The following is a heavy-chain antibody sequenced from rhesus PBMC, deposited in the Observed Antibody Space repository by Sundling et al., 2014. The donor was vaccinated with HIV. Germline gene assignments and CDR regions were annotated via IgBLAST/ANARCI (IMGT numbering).Heavy chain of an antibody. CDR3: SREFPPYYNIWTGYLDS. CDR1: GFTFSGYG. D-gene: IGHD3-3*01. V-gene: IGHV3-54*02. J-gene: IGHJ6*01. CDR2: VSYDGSKK. Sequence: EVQLVESGGGLVQPGGSLRLSCAASGFTFSGYGMHWVRQAPGKGLEWVAVVSYDGSKKHYADSVKDRFIISRDNSENILYLQMNNLKFEDTAVYFCSREFPPYYNIWTGYLDSWGQGVVVTVSS.